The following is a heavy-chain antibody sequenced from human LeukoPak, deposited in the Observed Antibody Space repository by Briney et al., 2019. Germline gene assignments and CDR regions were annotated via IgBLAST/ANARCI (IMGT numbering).Heavy chain of an antibody. J-gene: IGHJ3*02. Sequence: SETLSLTCAVSGGSFSGYYWSWIRQPPGRGLEWIGYIYYSGSTNYNPSLKSRVTISVDTSKNQFSLKLSSVTAADTAVYYCASFGSSGDAFDIWGQGTMVTVSS. CDR2: IYYSGST. D-gene: IGHD1-26*01. CDR3: ASFGSSGDAFDI. V-gene: IGHV4-59*01. CDR1: GGSFSGYY.